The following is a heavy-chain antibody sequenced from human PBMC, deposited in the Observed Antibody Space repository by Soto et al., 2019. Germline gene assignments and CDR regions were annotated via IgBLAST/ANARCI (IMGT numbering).Heavy chain of an antibody. CDR2: IIPIFGPA. V-gene: IGHV1-69*01. CDR1: GGTLSRSA. D-gene: IGHD6-13*01. CDR3: GTGSSWTKVES. Sequence: QVQLVQSGAEVKKPGSSVKVSCKASGGTLSRSAISWVRQAPGQGLEWMGGIIPIFGPAIYAQKFGGRVSIIADEATRTAYMEMSSLRSEDTAVYYCGTGSSWTKVESWGQGTLVTVSS. J-gene: IGHJ4*02.